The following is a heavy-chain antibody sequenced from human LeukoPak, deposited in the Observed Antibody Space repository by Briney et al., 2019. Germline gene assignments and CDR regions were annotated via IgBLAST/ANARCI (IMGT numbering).Heavy chain of an antibody. V-gene: IGHV3-66*01. J-gene: IGHJ4*02. D-gene: IGHD6-19*01. CDR2: IYSGGST. CDR3: ARDRDGYSSGWRDFDY. CDR1: GFTVSSNY. Sequence: GGSLRLSCAASGFTVSSNYMSWVRQAPGKGLEWVSVIYSGGSTYYADSVKGRFTISRDNAKNSLYLQMNSLRAEDTAVYYCARDRDGYSSGWRDFDYWGQGTLVTVSS.